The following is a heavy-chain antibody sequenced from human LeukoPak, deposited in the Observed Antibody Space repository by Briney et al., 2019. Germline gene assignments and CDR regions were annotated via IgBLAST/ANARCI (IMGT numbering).Heavy chain of an antibody. J-gene: IGHJ4*02. V-gene: IGHV4-4*02. D-gene: IGHD3-3*01. CDR3: ARCGFWKWDY. CDR1: GESMYNDNW. Sequence: PSGTLSLTCAVSGESMYNDNWWSWVRQPPRRGLEWIGEISYRGSTNYNPSLKSRVTISADNSKNQFSLKLTSVTAADTAVYYCARCGFWKWDYWGQGTPVTVSS. CDR2: ISYRGST.